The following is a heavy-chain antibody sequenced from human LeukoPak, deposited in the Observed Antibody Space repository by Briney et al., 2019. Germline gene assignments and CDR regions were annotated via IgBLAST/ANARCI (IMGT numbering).Heavy chain of an antibody. CDR2: IKEDGSEK. CDR1: GFTFSTYW. V-gene: IGHV3-7*05. CDR3: ARSKRGYPYYFEY. D-gene: IGHD1-1*01. J-gene: IGHJ4*02. Sequence: GGSLRLSCAASGFTFSTYWMSWVRQAPGKGLEWLANIKEDGSEKYYVDSVKGRFTISRDNAKNSLYLQMDSLRAEDTAVYYCARSKRGYPYYFEYWGQGTLVTVSS.